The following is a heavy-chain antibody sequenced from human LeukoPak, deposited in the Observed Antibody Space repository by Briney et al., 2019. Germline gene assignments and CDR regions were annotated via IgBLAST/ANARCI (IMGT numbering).Heavy chain of an antibody. V-gene: IGHV4-38-2*01. CDR3: ARALIAAAGTLDY. CDR2: IYHSGST. D-gene: IGHD6-13*01. Sequence: PSETLSLTCAVSGYSISSGYYWGWIRQPPGKGLEWIGSIYHSGSTYYNPSLKSRVTISVDTSKNQFSLKLSSVTAADTAVYYCARALIAAAGTLDYWGQGTLVTVPS. CDR1: GYSISSGYY. J-gene: IGHJ4*02.